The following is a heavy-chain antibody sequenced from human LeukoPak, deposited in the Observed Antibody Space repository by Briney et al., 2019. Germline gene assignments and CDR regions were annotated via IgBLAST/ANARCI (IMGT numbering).Heavy chain of an antibody. D-gene: IGHD5-24*01. CDR2: ISSSSTI. Sequence: GGSLRLSCAASGFTFSSYSMNWVRQAPGKGLEWVSYISSSSTIYYAGSVKGRFTISRDNAKNSLYLQMNSLRAEDTAVYYCARERWLQSIDYWGQGTLVTVSS. V-gene: IGHV3-48*01. CDR3: ARERWLQSIDY. J-gene: IGHJ4*02. CDR1: GFTFSSYS.